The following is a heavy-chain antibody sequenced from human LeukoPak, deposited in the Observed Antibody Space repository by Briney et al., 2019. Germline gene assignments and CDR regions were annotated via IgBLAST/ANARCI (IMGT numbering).Heavy chain of an antibody. CDR3: ANDLGWIQLNLG. Sequence: GGSLRLSCAASGFTFSSYSMNWVRQAPGKGLEWVSGITGHGDTTYYADSVKGRFTISRDNSRNTVYLQMNSLRAEDTAVYYCANDLGWIQLNLGRGQGTLVTVSS. D-gene: IGHD5-18*01. J-gene: IGHJ4*02. V-gene: IGHV3-23*01. CDR2: ITGHGDTT. CDR1: GFTFSSYS.